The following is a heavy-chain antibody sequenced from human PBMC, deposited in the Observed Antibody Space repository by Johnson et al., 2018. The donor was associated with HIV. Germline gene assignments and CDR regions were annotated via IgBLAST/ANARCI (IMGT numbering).Heavy chain of an antibody. Sequence: QVQLVESGGGVVQPGRSLRLSCAASEFTFSNYAMHWVRQAPGKGLEWVAVVPDDGDNKYYADSVKGRFTISRDNSKNTLYLQMNSLRAEDTAVYYCARPDRVNSIVVVPAGAFDIWGQGTMVTVSS. CDR3: ARPDRVNSIVVVPAGAFDI. V-gene: IGHV3-30-3*01. CDR1: EFTFSNYA. J-gene: IGHJ3*02. D-gene: IGHD2-2*01. CDR2: VPDDGDNK.